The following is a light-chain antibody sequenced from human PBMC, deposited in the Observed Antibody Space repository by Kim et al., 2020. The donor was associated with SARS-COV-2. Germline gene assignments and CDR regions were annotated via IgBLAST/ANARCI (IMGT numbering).Light chain of an antibody. J-gene: IGKJ4*01. CDR3: QQYGDLPLT. CDR1: QSVSTSF. CDR2: GAS. Sequence: SPGHRATLSCRASQSVSTSFLAWYPQKPGQAPRLLIYGASTRATGIADRFSGRGSGTDFTLTISRLQPEDFAVYYCQQYGDLPLTFGGGTKVEIK. V-gene: IGKV3-20*01.